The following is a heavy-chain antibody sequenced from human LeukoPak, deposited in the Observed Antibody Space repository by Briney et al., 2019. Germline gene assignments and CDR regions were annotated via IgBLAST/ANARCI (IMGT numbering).Heavy chain of an antibody. CDR2: IYYTGRT. J-gene: IGHJ4*02. CDR1: GGSINDYY. V-gene: IGHV4-59*01. D-gene: IGHD6-19*01. Sequence: PSETLSLTCTVSGGSINDYYWSWIRQSPGKGLEWIGYIYYTGRTKYNPSLKSRVTISVDTSKNQFFLKLSSVTAADTAVYYCARFQFGAVAGIYFDYWGQGTLVTVSS. CDR3: ARFQFGAVAGIYFDY.